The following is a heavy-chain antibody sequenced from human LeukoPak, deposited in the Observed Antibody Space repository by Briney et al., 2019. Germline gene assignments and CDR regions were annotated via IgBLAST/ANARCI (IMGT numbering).Heavy chain of an antibody. Sequence: SQTLSLTCAISGDSVSSNSAAWNWIRQSPSRGLEWLGRTYYRSKWYNDYAVSVKSRITINPDTSKNQFSLQLSSVTAADTAVYYCARGPWAAGQYFQHWGQGTLVTVSS. CDR3: ARGPWAAGQYFQH. V-gene: IGHV6-1*01. CDR1: GDSVSSNSAA. J-gene: IGHJ1*01. D-gene: IGHD6-13*01. CDR2: TYYRSKWYN.